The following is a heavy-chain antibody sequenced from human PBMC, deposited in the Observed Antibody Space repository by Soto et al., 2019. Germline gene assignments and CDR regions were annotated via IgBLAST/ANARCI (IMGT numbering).Heavy chain of an antibody. CDR3: GRATYSNAWYRFNL. Sequence: QLVESGGGLVQPGGSLRLSCEASGFTFSGYWMSWVRQAPGKGLGWVADIKHDGSVQYYVDSVKGRFTIARDNAKKLLYLQMNGPRAEDTALYYCGRATYSNAWYRFNLWGQGTLVTVSS. CDR2: IKHDGSVQ. V-gene: IGHV3-7*03. J-gene: IGHJ4*02. CDR1: GFTFSGYW. D-gene: IGHD4-4*01.